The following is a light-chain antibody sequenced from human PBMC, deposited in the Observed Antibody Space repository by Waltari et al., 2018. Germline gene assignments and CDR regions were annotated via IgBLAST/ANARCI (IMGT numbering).Light chain of an antibody. CDR2: DTA. J-gene: IGKJ1*01. CDR1: QSVSSN. Sequence: EIVLTQSPATLSLSPGERATLSCRASQSVSSNLAWYRQKPGQAPRLLIYDTANRATGIPARFSGSGSVTDFTLTISSLEPEDFAVYYCQQRSNWRTFGQGTKVEIK. CDR3: QQRSNWRT. V-gene: IGKV3-11*01.